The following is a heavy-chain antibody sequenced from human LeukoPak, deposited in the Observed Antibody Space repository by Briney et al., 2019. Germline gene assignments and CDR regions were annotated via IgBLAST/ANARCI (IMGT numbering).Heavy chain of an antibody. V-gene: IGHV4-4*07. D-gene: IGHD1-26*01. CDR1: GASISRYY. Sequence: SETLSLTCSVSGASISRYYWGWIRQSPGKGLEWIGRIYASGSANYNPSLQSRVTMSIDTSKNQISLKFSSVTAADTAIYYCSTDREVGRLAPAPTGDYWGQGTLVTVSS. CDR2: IYASGSA. CDR3: STDREVGRLAPAPTGDY. J-gene: IGHJ4*02.